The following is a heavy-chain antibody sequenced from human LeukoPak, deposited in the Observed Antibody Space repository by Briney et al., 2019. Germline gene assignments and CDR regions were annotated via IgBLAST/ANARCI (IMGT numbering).Heavy chain of an antibody. V-gene: IGHV1-2*06. CDR3: ARDKRGIITGTTFDY. J-gene: IGHJ4*02. CDR2: INPNSGGT. D-gene: IGHD1-7*01. Sequence: GASVKVSCKASGGTFSSYAISWVRQAPGQGLEWMGRINPNSGGTNYAQKFQGRVTMTRDTSISTAYMELSRLRSDDTAVYYCARDKRGIITGTTFDYWGQGTLVTVSS. CDR1: GGTFSSYA.